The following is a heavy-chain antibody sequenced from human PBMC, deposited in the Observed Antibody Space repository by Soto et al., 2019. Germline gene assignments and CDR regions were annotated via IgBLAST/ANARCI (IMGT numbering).Heavy chain of an antibody. CDR2: IGIGSSTK. J-gene: IGHJ4*02. D-gene: IGHD6-13*01. Sequence: GGSLRLSCAASGFTFRNYGMNWVRQAPGKGLEWVSYIGIGSSTKYYADSVKGRFTISRDNAKNSLYLQMNSLRAEDTAVYYCAREHHYSSSWSVFDYWGQRTLVTVSS. CDR3: AREHHYSSSWSVFDY. CDR1: GFTFRNYG. V-gene: IGHV3-48*01.